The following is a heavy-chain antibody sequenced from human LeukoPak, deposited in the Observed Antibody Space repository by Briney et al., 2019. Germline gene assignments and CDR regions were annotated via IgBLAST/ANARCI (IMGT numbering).Heavy chain of an antibody. D-gene: IGHD3-10*01. CDR1: AFTFSSYA. V-gene: IGHV3-23*01. CDR3: AKVRHLGGFLDY. CDR2: ISGSGSST. J-gene: IGHJ4*02. Sequence: GGSLRLSCAASAFTFSSYAMSWVRQAPGKGLEWVSTISGSGSSTYYADSVKGRFTISRDNSNNTLYLQMNSLRADDTALYYCAKVRHLGGFLDYWGQGTLVTVSS.